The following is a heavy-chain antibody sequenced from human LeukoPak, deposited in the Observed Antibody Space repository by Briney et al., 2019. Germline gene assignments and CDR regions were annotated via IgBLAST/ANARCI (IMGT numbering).Heavy chain of an antibody. J-gene: IGHJ1*01. V-gene: IGHV3-7*01. CDR3: AKDWGQVPASISGH. CDR2: IKEDGSDK. Sequence: PGGSLRLSCLASGFTFSNSWMTWVRQAPGRGLEWVANIKEDGSDKQYVDSVRGRFTTSRDTSRNTLFLQMNSLRTEDTAVYYRAKDWGQVPASISGHWGQGTLVTASS. CDR1: GFTFSNSW. D-gene: IGHD2-2*01.